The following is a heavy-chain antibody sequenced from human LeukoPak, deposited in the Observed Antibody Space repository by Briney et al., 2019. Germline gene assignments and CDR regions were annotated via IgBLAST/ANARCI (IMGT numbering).Heavy chain of an antibody. CDR1: GGSISSGDYY. V-gene: IGHV4-30-4*01. Sequence: SQTLSLTCTVSGGSISSGDYYWSWIRQPPGKGLEWIGYIYYSGTTYYNLSLKSRVTLSVDTSKNQFSLKLNSVTAADTAIYYCARGHWNDAPHFEYWGQGTLVTVSS. J-gene: IGHJ4*02. CDR2: IYYSGTT. D-gene: IGHD1-1*01. CDR3: ARGHWNDAPHFEY.